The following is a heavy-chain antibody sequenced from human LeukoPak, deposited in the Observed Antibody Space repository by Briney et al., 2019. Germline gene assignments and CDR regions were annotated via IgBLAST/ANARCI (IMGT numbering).Heavy chain of an antibody. CDR3: ARDVPQLLWFGELSWYFDL. D-gene: IGHD3-10*01. CDR2: INPSGGST. J-gene: IGHJ2*01. CDR1: GYTFTSYY. Sequence: GASVKVSCKASGYTFTSYYMHWVRQAPGQGLEWMGIINPSGGSTSYAQKFQGRVTMTRDTSTSTVYMELSSLRSEDTAVYYCARDVPQLLWFGELSWYFDLWGRGTLVTVSS. V-gene: IGHV1-46*01.